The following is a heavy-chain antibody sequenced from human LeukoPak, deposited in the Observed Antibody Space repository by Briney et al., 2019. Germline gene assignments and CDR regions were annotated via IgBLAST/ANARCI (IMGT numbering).Heavy chain of an antibody. V-gene: IGHV4-34*01. J-gene: IGHJ4*02. CDR2: INHGGRT. CDR3: ARFGDGYNPPPGY. Sequence: SETLSLTCAVYVGSFSGYYWSWIRQPPGKGLEWVGEINHGGRTNYNPSLKSRVTISVDTSKNQFSLLLTSVTAADTAVDYCARFGDGYNPPPGYWGQGTTVTVPS. CDR1: VGSFSGYY. D-gene: IGHD5-24*01.